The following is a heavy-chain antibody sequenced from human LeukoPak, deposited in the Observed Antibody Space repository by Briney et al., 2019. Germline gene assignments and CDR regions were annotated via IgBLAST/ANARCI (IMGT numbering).Heavy chain of an antibody. D-gene: IGHD3-9*01. CDR3: AKDLALAETYYDILTGYPRGDY. V-gene: IGHV3-23*01. J-gene: IGHJ4*02. CDR2: ISGSGGST. CDR1: GFTFSSYA. Sequence: PGGSLRLSCAASGFTFSSYAMSWVRQAPGKGLEWVSAISGSGGSTYYADSVKGRFTISRDNSKNTLYLQMNSLRAEDTAVYYCAKDLALAETYYDILTGYPRGDYWGQGTLVTDSS.